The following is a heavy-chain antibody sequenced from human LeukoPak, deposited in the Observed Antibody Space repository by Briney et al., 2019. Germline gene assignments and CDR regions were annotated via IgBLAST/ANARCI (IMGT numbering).Heavy chain of an antibody. D-gene: IGHD6-19*01. Sequence: PGGSLRLSCAASGFTFSNYAMRWVRQAPGKGLEWVSGISGSGDSTYYADSVKGRFTISRDNSKNTLYLQMNSLRAEDTPVYYCASRSGIAVAGACDYWGQGTLVPVSS. V-gene: IGHV3-23*01. J-gene: IGHJ4*02. CDR2: ISGSGDST. CDR1: GFTFSNYA. CDR3: ASRSGIAVAGACDY.